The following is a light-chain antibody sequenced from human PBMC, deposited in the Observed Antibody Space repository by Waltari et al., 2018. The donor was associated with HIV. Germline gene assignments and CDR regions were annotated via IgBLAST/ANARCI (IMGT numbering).Light chain of an antibody. V-gene: IGLV3-25*03. Sequence: SYDLTQPPSVSVSPGQPATIACPGDELPKHYSYWYKQRPGQAPVLLIYKDNERPSGIPERFSGSSSGTTVTLTITGVQADDEADYWCQSADSSGAWVFGGGTKLTVL. CDR2: KDN. CDR1: ELPKHY. J-gene: IGLJ3*02. CDR3: QSADSSGAWV.